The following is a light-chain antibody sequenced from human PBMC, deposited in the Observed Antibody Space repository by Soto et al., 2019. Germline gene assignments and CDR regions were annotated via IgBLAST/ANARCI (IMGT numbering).Light chain of an antibody. Sequence: QSALTQPASVSGSPGQSITISCTGSSSDIGYYNYVAWYQHHPGKAPTLIIFDVVNRPSGVSNRFSGSKSGNTASLTIFGLQAEDEADYYCLSYTSPTMNVFGTGTKLTVL. CDR3: LSYTSPTMNV. CDR1: SSDIGYYNY. V-gene: IGLV2-14*03. CDR2: DVV. J-gene: IGLJ1*01.